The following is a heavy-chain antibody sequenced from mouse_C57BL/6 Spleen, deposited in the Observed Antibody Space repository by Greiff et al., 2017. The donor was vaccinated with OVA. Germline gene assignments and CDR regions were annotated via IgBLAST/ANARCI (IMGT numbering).Heavy chain of an antibody. CDR3: ARDYDYDVGFAY. J-gene: IGHJ3*01. Sequence: EVQLQQSGPELVKPGASVKMSCKASGYTFTAYNMHWVKQSHGKSLEWIGYINPNNGGTSYNQKFKGKATLTVNKSSSTAYMELRSLTSEDSAVYYCARDYDYDVGFAYWGQGTLVTVSA. CDR1: GYTFTAYN. D-gene: IGHD2-4*01. CDR2: INPNNGGT. V-gene: IGHV1-22*01.